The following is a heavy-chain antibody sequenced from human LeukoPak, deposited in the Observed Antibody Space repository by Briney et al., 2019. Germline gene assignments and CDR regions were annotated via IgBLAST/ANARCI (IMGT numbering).Heavy chain of an antibody. V-gene: IGHV3-7*03. D-gene: IGHD2-21*02. J-gene: IGHJ3*02. CDR2: IRQDGGEQ. CDR3: ARASRVTTRLDAFDI. CDR1: GFTFSNDW. Sequence: GGSLRLSCEASGFTFSNDWMGWVRQAPGKGLEWVANIRQDGGEQYYMDSVKGRFTISRDNGKNSAYLQMNSLRVEDTAVYYCARASRVTTRLDAFDIWGQGTMVTVSS.